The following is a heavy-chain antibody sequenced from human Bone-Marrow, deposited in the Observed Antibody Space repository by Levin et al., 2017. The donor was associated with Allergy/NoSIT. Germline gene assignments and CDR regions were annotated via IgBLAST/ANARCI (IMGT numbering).Heavy chain of an antibody. CDR2: FDPEEGER. Sequence: ASVKVSCKVSGYTLSELPMHWVRQAPGKWLEWMGGFDPEEGERIYAQKFQGRVTMTEDTSTDTAYMELSSLRSEDTAVYYCATGRGSHYPQYVQHWGQGTLVTVSS. V-gene: IGHV1-24*01. CDR1: GYTLSELP. J-gene: IGHJ1*01. CDR3: ATGRGSHYPQYVQH. D-gene: IGHD3-10*01.